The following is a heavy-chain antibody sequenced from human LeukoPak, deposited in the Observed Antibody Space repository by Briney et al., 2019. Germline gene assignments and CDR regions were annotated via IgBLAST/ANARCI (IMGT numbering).Heavy chain of an antibody. D-gene: IGHD6-19*01. J-gene: IGHJ4*02. CDR2: ISAHNGNT. Sequence: GASVKVSCKASGYTFTSYGISWVRQAPGQGLEWMGWISAHNGNTNYAQKLQGRVTMTTDTSTSTAYMELRSLRSDDTAVYYCARSVGGWFFYYFDYWGQGTLVTVSS. CDR1: GYTFTSYG. CDR3: ARSVGGWFFYYFDY. V-gene: IGHV1-18*01.